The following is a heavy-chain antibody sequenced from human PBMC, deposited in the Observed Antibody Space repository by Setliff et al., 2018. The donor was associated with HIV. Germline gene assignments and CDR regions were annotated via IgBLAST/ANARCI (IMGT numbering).Heavy chain of an antibody. CDR1: GGSISSGGYS. Sequence: SETLSLTCAVSGGSISSGGYSWSWIRQPPGKGLEWIGYIYHSGSTYYNPSLKSRVTISVDRSKNQFSLKLSSVTAADTAVYYCASPASGGSSGQYHYWGQGTLVTVSS. CDR2: IYHSGST. CDR3: ASPASGGSSGQYHY. V-gene: IGHV4-30-2*01. J-gene: IGHJ4*02. D-gene: IGHD6-19*01.